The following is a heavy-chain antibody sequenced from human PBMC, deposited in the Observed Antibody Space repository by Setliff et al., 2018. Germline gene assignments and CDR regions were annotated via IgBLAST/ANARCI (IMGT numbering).Heavy chain of an antibody. J-gene: IGHJ3*01. CDR1: GFSFSDYY. Sequence: PGGSLRLSCAASGFSFSDYYMSWVRQAPGKGLEWISKISGNGITIYYADSVRGRFTISRDNAKNSLYLQMDSLRVDDTAVYYCGRAGKPYAIDVWGQGTMVTVSS. CDR2: ISGNGITI. CDR3: GRAGKPYAIDV. V-gene: IGHV3-11*04.